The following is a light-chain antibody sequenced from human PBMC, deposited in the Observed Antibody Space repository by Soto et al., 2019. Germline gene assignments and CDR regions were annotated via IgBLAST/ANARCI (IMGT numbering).Light chain of an antibody. V-gene: IGKV3-11*01. Sequence: EIVLTQSPATLSLSPGERATLSCRASQSVSSYLAWYQQKPGQAPRLLIYDASNRATGIPARFSGSGSGTDFTLTISILEPEDVAVYDCQQRSNWPPNYTFGQGTKLEIK. J-gene: IGKJ2*01. CDR3: QQRSNWPPNYT. CDR2: DAS. CDR1: QSVSSY.